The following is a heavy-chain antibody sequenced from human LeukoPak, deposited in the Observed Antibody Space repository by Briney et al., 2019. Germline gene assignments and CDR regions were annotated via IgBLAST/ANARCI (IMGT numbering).Heavy chain of an antibody. CDR1: GFTFSSYA. Sequence: GRSLRLSCAASGFTFSSYAMHRVRQAPGKGLEWVALISYDGSNKYYGDSVKGRFTISRDNSKNTLSLQMNSLRAEDTAVYYCTRVGRAWQPLGYFFDYWGQGTLVTVSS. V-gene: IGHV3-30*01. J-gene: IGHJ4*02. CDR2: ISYDGSNK. CDR3: TRVGRAWQPLGYFFDY. D-gene: IGHD5-12*01.